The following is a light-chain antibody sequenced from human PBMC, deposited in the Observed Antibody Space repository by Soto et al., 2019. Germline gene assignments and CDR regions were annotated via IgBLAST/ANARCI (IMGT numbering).Light chain of an antibody. CDR2: SNN. Sequence: QSVLTQPPSASGTPGQRVTISCSGSSSNIGSNAVNWYQQLPGTAPKLLIYSNNRRPSGVPDRFSGSKSGTSASLAISGLQSEDEADYYCAAWDDSLKEVFGGGTQLTVL. CDR1: SSNIGSNA. J-gene: IGLJ3*02. V-gene: IGLV1-44*01. CDR3: AAWDDSLKEV.